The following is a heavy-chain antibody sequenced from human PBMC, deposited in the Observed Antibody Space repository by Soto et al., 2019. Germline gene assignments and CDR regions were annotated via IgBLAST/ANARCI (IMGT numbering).Heavy chain of an antibody. J-gene: IGHJ4*02. CDR1: GYTFTGDY. CDR2: INPNSGGT. D-gene: IGHD6-13*01. CDR3: ARGIFRAAAGTPLGY. V-gene: IGHV1-2*02. Sequence: ASVKVSCKASGYTFTGDYMHWVRQAPGQGLEWMGWINPNSGGTNYAQKFQGRVTMTRDTSISTAYMELSRLRSDDTAVYYCARGIFRAAAGTPLGYWGQGTLVTVSS.